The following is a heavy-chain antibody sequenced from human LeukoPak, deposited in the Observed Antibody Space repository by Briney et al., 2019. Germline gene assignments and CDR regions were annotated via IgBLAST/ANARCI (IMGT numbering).Heavy chain of an antibody. CDR3: ARLATVAGWGTNGVSQ. V-gene: IGHV1-69*13. CDR1: GGTFSSYA. Sequence: SVKVSCKASGGTFSSYAISWVRQAPGQGLEWMGGIIPIFGTANYAQKFQGRVTITADESTSTAYMELSSLRSEDTAVYYCARLATVAGWGTNGVSQWGQGTLVTVSS. CDR2: IIPIFGTA. D-gene: IGHD2-8*01. J-gene: IGHJ4*02.